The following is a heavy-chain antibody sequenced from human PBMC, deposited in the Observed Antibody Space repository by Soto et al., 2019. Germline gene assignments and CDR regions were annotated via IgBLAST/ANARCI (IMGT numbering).Heavy chain of an antibody. CDR2: IYYSGST. V-gene: IGHV4-28*01. CDR3: ARRTTVTNWYFDL. Sequence: QVQLQESGPGLVKPSDTLSLTCAVSGSSISSSNWWGWIRQPPGKGLEWIGYIYYSGSTFYNPSLKSRVTMSVDMSKNQFSVKLSSVTAVDTAVYYCARRTTVTNWYFDLWGRGTLVTVSS. CDR1: GSSISSSNW. J-gene: IGHJ2*01. D-gene: IGHD4-17*01.